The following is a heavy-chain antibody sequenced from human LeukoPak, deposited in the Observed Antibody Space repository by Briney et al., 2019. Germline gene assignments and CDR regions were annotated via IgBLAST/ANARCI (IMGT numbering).Heavy chain of an antibody. CDR2: IYHCGST. V-gene: IGHV4-34*01. Sequence: SSETLSLTCAVYGGSFNNYYWSWIRQSPGKGLEWIGQIYHCGSTNYNPSFKSRVTISVDTSKKQFSLNLTSVLAADTAVYYCARHSRRGYCSGGSCSYYFDYWGQGTLVTVSS. CDR1: GGSFNNYY. J-gene: IGHJ4*02. CDR3: ARHSRRGYCSGGSCSYYFDY. D-gene: IGHD2-15*01.